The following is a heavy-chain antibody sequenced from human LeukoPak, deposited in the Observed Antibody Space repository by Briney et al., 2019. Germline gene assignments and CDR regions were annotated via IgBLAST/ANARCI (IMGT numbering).Heavy chain of an antibody. Sequence: PSQTLSLTCTVSGGSISSGGYYWSWIRQHPGKGLEWIGYIYYSGSTYYNPSLKSRVTISVDTSKNQFSLKLSSVTAADTAVYYCARDPLTALGMDVWGKGTTVTVSS. D-gene: IGHD4/OR15-4a*01. J-gene: IGHJ6*04. V-gene: IGHV4-31*03. CDR3: ARDPLTALGMDV. CDR1: GGSISSGGYY. CDR2: IYYSGST.